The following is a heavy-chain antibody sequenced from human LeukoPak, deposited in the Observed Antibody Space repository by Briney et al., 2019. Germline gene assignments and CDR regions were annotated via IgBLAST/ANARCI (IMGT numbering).Heavy chain of an antibody. CDR2: ISASGNSP. D-gene: IGHD4-17*01. CDR3: AKDLNGDPYYYYYYYMDV. V-gene: IGHV3-23*01. Sequence: GGSLRLSCVASGFTFSNFAMSWVRQAPGKGLEWVSGISASGNSPYYADSVKGRFIISRDNSKNTVFLQINSLRAEDTAVYYCAKDLNGDPYYYYYYYMDVWGKGTTVTVSS. J-gene: IGHJ6*03. CDR1: GFTFSNFA.